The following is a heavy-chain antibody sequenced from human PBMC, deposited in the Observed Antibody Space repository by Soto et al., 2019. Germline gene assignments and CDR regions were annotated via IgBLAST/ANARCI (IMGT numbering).Heavy chain of an antibody. V-gene: IGHV3-48*02. D-gene: IGHD3-9*01. J-gene: IGHJ6*02. CDR1: GFTFSSYS. Sequence: VQLVESGGGLVQPGGSLRLSCAASGFTFSSYSMNWVRQSPGKGLEWVSFISSASTTIYYVDSVKGRFTISRDNAKNSLYLQMNSLRDEDTAVYYCARDFRLEGGYYQYYGMAVWGQGTTVTVSS. CDR3: ARDFRLEGGYYQYYGMAV. CDR2: ISSASTTI.